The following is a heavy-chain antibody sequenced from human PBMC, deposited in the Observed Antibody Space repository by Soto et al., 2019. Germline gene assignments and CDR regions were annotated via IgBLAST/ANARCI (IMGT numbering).Heavy chain of an antibody. Sequence: SVKFSCKASGGTFGSYAISWVRQAPGQGLEWMGGIIPIFGTANYAQKFQGRVTITADESTSTAYMELSSLRSEDTAVYYCARGRGAAAGTYYYYGMDVWGQGTTVTVSS. CDR2: IIPIFGTA. CDR1: GGTFGSYA. V-gene: IGHV1-69*13. CDR3: ARGRGAAAGTYYYYGMDV. D-gene: IGHD6-13*01. J-gene: IGHJ6*02.